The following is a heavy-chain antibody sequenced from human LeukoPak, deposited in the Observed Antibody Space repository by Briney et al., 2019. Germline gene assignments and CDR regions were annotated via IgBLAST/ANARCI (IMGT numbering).Heavy chain of an antibody. CDR2: INHSGST. V-gene: IGHV4-34*01. Sequence: PSETLSLTCAVYGGSFSGYYWSWIRQPPGKGLEWIGEINHSGSTNYNPSLESRVTISVDTSKNQFSLKLSSVTAADTAVYYCAMVRGAGYYYYYMDVWGKGTTVTVSS. D-gene: IGHD3-10*01. CDR1: GGSFSGYY. CDR3: AMVRGAGYYYYYMDV. J-gene: IGHJ6*03.